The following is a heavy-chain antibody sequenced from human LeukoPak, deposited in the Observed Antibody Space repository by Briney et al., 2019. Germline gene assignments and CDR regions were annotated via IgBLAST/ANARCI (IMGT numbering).Heavy chain of an antibody. D-gene: IGHD6-13*01. V-gene: IGHV4-34*01. CDR3: ARGMLRIAALLNWFDP. Sequence: SETLSLTCAVYGGSLSGDYWSGIRQPPGKGLEWIGEINHIGSTNHNPSLKSRVPISVDTSKNQFSVKLRPVTAADTALYSSARGMLRIAALLNWFDPWGQGTLVTVSS. J-gene: IGHJ5*02. CDR1: GGSLSGDY. CDR2: INHIGST.